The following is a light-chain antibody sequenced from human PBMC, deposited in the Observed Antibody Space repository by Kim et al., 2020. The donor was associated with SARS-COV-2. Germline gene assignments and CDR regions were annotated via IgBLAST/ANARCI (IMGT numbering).Light chain of an antibody. V-gene: IGLV3-19*01. CDR1: SLRTYS. CDR3: KSRDSSGNRLV. J-gene: IGLJ2*01. CDR2: AKN. Sequence: AMGQTVRITCQGDSLRTYSATWYQQTPGQAPVLVISAKNNRPSGIPDRFSGSTSGNTVSLTITGAQAEDEADYYCKSRDSSGNRLVFGGGTQLTVL.